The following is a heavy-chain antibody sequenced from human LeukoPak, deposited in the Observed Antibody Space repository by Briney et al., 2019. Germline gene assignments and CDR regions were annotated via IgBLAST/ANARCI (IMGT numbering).Heavy chain of an antibody. CDR1: EYRFTNYW. CDR3: ARHRDSSSWSPFDY. CDR2: IFPGDSHT. Sequence: GESLKISCRGSEYRFTNYWIGWVRQMPGKGLEWMGIIFPGDSHTTYSPSFQGQVTISADKSISTAYLHWSSLKASDTAMYYCARHRDSSSWSPFDYWGQGTLVTVSS. D-gene: IGHD2-2*01. V-gene: IGHV5-51*01. J-gene: IGHJ4*02.